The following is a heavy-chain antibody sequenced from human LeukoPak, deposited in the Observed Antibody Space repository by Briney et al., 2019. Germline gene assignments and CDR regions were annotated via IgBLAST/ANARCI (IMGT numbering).Heavy chain of an antibody. J-gene: IGHJ4*02. Sequence: GGSLRLSCAASGFTFSSYWMSWVRQAPGKGLEWVANIKQDGSEKYYVDSVKGRFTISRDTSKNTLYLQMNSLRAEDTAVYYCAKESSTQCSGGSCYFDYWGQGTLVTVSS. D-gene: IGHD2-15*01. CDR3: AKESSTQCSGGSCYFDY. CDR1: GFTFSSYW. V-gene: IGHV3-7*01. CDR2: IKQDGSEK.